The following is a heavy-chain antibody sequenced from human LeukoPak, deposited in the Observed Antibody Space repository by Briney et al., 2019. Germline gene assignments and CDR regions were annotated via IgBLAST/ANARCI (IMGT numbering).Heavy chain of an antibody. V-gene: IGHV5-51*01. J-gene: IGHJ6*02. Sequence: GESLKISCKGSGYSFTSYWIGWVRQMPGKGLEWMGIIYPGDSDTRYSPSFQGQVTISADKSISTAYLQWSSLKASDTAMYYCARRGSYDIWTAPYGMDVGGQGTTVTVSS. CDR1: GYSFTSYW. CDR3: ARRGSYDIWTAPYGMDV. D-gene: IGHD3-9*01. CDR2: IYPGDSDT.